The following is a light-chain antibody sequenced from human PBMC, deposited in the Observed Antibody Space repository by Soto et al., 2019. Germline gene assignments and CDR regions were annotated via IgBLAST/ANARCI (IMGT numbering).Light chain of an antibody. CDR3: CSYTGSYTYV. J-gene: IGLJ1*01. V-gene: IGLV2-11*01. CDR1: SGDVGGYNY. CDR2: DVT. Sequence: QSVLTQPRSVPGSPGQSVTISRTGTSGDVGGYNYVSWYQQHPGKAPKLMISDVTKRPSGVPDRFSGSKSGNTASLTISGLQAEDDADYYCCSYTGSYTYVFGTGTKVTVL.